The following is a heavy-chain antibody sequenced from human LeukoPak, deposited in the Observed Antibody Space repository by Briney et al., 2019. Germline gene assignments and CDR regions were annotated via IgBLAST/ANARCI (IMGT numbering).Heavy chain of an antibody. CDR3: ARDRNYGSGSE. CDR2: IYYSGST. D-gene: IGHD3-10*01. V-gene: IGHV4-39*07. J-gene: IGHJ4*02. CDR1: GGSISSSSYY. Sequence: SETLSLTCTVSGGSISSSSYYWGWIRQPPGKGLEWIGSIYYSGSTYYNPSLKSRVTISVDTSKNQFSLKLSSVTAADTAVYYCARDRNYGSGSEWGQGTLVTVSS.